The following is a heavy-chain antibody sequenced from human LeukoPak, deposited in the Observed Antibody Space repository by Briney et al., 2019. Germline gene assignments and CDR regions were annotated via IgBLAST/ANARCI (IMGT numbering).Heavy chain of an antibody. D-gene: IGHD1-26*01. J-gene: IGHJ4*02. V-gene: IGHV4-4*02. Sequence: SETLSLTCGVSGGSITSTNWWSCVRQPPGQGLEWIGEISLTGRTNYNPSLIGRVIMSLDESRNQLSLTLTSVTAADTAIYYCTRESGPYCPFGYWGQGTLVVVPS. CDR3: TRESGPYCPFGY. CDR1: GGSITSTNW. CDR2: ISLTGRT.